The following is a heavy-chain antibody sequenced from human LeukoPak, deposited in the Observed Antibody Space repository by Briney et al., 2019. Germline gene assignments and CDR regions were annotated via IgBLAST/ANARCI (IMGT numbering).Heavy chain of an antibody. V-gene: IGHV4-4*07. Sequence: SETLSLTCTVSGSSISDYYWSWIRQPAGQGLEWIGRIYTTGSTNYNPSLKSRVTMSVDTSKNQFSLKLSSVTAADTAVYYCAGLGGYCTDAVCYSTLDIWGQGTMVTVSS. CDR3: AGLGGYCTDAVCYSTLDI. J-gene: IGHJ3*02. D-gene: IGHD2-8*01. CDR2: IYTTGST. CDR1: GSSISDYY.